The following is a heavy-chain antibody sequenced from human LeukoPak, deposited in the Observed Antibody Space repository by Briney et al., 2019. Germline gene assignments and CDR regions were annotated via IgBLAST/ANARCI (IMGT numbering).Heavy chain of an antibody. CDR1: GYTFTSYG. CDR2: ISVYNGNT. CDR3: ARTSLTMVVLAEYNFDY. D-gene: IGHD3-22*01. Sequence: GASVKVSCKTSGYTFTSYGVSWVRQAPGQGLEWMGWISVYNGNTIYAEKLQGRVTVTTDTSTTTAYMELRSLRSDDTAVYYCARTSLTMVVLAEYNFDYWGQGTLVTVSS. J-gene: IGHJ4*02. V-gene: IGHV1-18*01.